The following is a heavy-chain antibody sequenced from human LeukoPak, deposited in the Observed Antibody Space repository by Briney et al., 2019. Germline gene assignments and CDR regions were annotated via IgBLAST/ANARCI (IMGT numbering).Heavy chain of an antibody. CDR3: LRDAPRPRLTPDY. CDR2: ISTYNSDT. V-gene: IGHV1-18*01. J-gene: IGHJ4*02. CDR1: GYTFNTYG. Sequence: ASVKVSFKASGYTFNTYGSSWVRQAPGQGLEGMGWISTYNSDTKYVQGLHGRVPLTTDTSTSTAYMELLSLRSDDTAVYYCLRDAPRPRLTPDYWGQGTLVTVTS. D-gene: IGHD2-15*01.